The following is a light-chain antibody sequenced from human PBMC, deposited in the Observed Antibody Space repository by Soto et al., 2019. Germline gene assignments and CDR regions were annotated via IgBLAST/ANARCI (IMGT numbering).Light chain of an antibody. CDR2: GVS. J-gene: IGKJ1*01. CDR3: QQYGDSPWT. CDR1: QSVSSSY. V-gene: IGKV3-20*01. Sequence: EIVLTQSPGTLSLSPGERATLSCRASQSVSSSYLAWYQQKPGQAPRLLIYGVSSRATGIPDRFSGSGSGTDFSLTISRLEPEDFAVYYCQQYGDSPWTFGQGTKVEIK.